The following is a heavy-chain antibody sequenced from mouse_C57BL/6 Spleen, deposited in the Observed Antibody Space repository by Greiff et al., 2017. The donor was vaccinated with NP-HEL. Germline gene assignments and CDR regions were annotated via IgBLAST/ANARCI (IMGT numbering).Heavy chain of an antibody. CDR2: ISDGGSYT. CDR1: GFTFSSYA. D-gene: IGHD2-5*01. CDR3: ARDRGSNYYFDY. V-gene: IGHV5-4*01. Sequence: EVKLVESGGGLVKPGGSLKLSCAASGFTFSSYAMSWVRQTPEKRLEWVATISDGGSYTYYPDNVKGRFTISRDNAKNNLYLQMSHLKSEDTAMYYCARDRGSNYYFDYWGQGTTLTVSS. J-gene: IGHJ2*01.